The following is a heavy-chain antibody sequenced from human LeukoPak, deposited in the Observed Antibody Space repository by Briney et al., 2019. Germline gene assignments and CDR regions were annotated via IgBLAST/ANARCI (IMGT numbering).Heavy chain of an antibody. CDR1: GYTFTSYG. D-gene: IGHD3-10*01. V-gene: IGHV1-2*02. J-gene: IGHJ4*02. CDR3: ARGNHYGSGSYRWIGYY. CDR2: INPNSGGT. Sequence: ASVKVSCKVSGYTFTSYGISWVRQAPGQGLEWMGWINPNSGGTNYAQKFQGRVTMTRDTSISTAYMELSRLISDDTAVYYCARGNHYGSGSYRWIGYYWGQGTLVTVSS.